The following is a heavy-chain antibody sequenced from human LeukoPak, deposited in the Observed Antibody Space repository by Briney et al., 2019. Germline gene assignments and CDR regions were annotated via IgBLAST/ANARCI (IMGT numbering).Heavy chain of an antibody. CDR2: ISASDGTT. J-gene: IGHJ4*02. CDR3: ARCGAAVTTHFSH. V-gene: IGHV1-18*01. Sequence: ASVQVSCKASGYSFSIYGITWARQAPGQGLEYLGWISASDGTTNYAQKVQDRVTMSTDTSTSTAYLELRSLRSEDTAVYYCARCGAAVTTHFSHWGQGTLVTVSS. D-gene: IGHD4-17*01. CDR1: GYSFSIYG.